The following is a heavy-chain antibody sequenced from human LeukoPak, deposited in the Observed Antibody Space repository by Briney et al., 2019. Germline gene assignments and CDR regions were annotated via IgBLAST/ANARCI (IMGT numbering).Heavy chain of an antibody. CDR3: ATDGDSSGYPSDY. Sequence: GASVKVSCKASGGTFSSYAISWVRQAPGQGLEWMGRIIPILGIANYAQKFQGRVTITADKSTSTAYMELSSLRSEDTAVYYCATDGDSSGYPSDYWGQGTLVTVSS. D-gene: IGHD3-22*01. J-gene: IGHJ4*02. CDR1: GGTFSSYA. CDR2: IIPILGIA. V-gene: IGHV1-69*04.